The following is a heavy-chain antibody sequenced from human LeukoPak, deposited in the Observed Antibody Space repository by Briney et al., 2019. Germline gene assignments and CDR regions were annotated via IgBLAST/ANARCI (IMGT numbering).Heavy chain of an antibody. J-gene: IGHJ4*02. CDR3: AASSSWYWIDY. CDR2: ISGSGGRT. V-gene: IGHV3-23*01. Sequence: GGSLRLSCAASGFTFSSYSMNWVRQAPGKGLEWVSAISGSGGRTYYADSVKGRFTISRDNSKNTLYLQMNSLRAEDTAVYYCAASSSWYWIDYWGQGTLVSVCS. D-gene: IGHD6-13*01. CDR1: GFTFSSYS.